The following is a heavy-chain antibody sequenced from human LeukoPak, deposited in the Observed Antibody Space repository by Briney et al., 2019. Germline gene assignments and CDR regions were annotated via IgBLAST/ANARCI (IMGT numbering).Heavy chain of an antibody. CDR1: GFTFSSYS. V-gene: IGHV3-21*01. D-gene: IGHD6-19*01. Sequence: GGSLRLSCAASGFTFSSYSMNWGRQAPGKGLEWVSSISSSSSYIYYADSVKGRFTISRDNAKNSLYLQMNSLRAEDTAVYYCAVLYSSGWYSFDYWGQGTLVTVSS. CDR3: AVLYSSGWYSFDY. J-gene: IGHJ4*02. CDR2: ISSSSSYI.